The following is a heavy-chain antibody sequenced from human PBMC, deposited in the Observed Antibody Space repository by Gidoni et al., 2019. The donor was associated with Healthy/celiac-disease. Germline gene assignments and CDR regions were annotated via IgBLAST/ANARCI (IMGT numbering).Heavy chain of an antibody. CDR2: IYHRGST. CDR1: GGSISSSNW. J-gene: IGHJ5*02. V-gene: IGHV4-4*02. CDR3: TTMFRGPFDP. D-gene: IGHD3-10*01. Sequence: QLQLQESGPGLVKPSGTLSLTCAVSGGSISSSNWWSWVRPPPGKGLEWSGEIYHRGSTTYHPSLKRRVTISVDKSKNQFALKLSSVTASDTAVYYCTTMFRGPFDPWGQGTLVTVSS.